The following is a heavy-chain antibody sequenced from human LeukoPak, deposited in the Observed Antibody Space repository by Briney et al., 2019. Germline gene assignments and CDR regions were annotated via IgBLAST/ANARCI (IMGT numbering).Heavy chain of an antibody. Sequence: SETLSLTCTVSGGSISSYYWSWIRQPPGKGLEWVGYIYYSGSTNYNPPLKSRVTISVDTSKNQFSLKLSSVTAADTAVYYCARAGSGYYFYYFDYWGQGTRVTVSS. V-gene: IGHV4-59*01. D-gene: IGHD3-22*01. CDR2: IYYSGST. J-gene: IGHJ4*02. CDR3: ARAGSGYYFYYFDY. CDR1: GGSISSYY.